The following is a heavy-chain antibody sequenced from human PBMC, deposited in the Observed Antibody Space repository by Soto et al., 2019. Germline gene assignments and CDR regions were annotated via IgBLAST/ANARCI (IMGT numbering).Heavy chain of an antibody. D-gene: IGHD2-15*01. CDR2: IYNSGST. Sequence: QVQLQESGPGLVKPSETLSLTCTVSGGSIRSYYWSWIRQPPGKGLEWIGYIYNSGSTNYNPSLKSRVTISVDTSKNQLSLKLRSVTAADTAVYYCAREDSSCNEGSCTDWFDPWGQGTLVTVSS. V-gene: IGHV4-59*01. J-gene: IGHJ5*02. CDR3: AREDSSCNEGSCTDWFDP. CDR1: GGSIRSYY.